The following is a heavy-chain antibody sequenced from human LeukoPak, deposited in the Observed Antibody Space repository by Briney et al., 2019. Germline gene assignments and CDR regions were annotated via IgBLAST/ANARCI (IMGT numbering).Heavy chain of an antibody. CDR3: ARVSSSSWYPFLPSYFFYGMDG. D-gene: IGHD6-13*01. Sequence: SETLSLTCTVSGGSISSYYWSWIRQPPGKGPEWIGYIYYSGSTNYNPSLKSRVTISVDTSKNQFSLKLSSVTAADTAVYYCARVSSSSWYPFLPSYFFYGMDGWGQGTTVTVSS. V-gene: IGHV4-59*01. CDR2: IYYSGST. J-gene: IGHJ6*02. CDR1: GGSISSYY.